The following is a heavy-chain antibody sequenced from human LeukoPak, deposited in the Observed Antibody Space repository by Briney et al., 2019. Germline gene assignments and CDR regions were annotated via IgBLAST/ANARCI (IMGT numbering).Heavy chain of an antibody. Sequence: SETLSLTCTVSGDSISSYYWSWIRQPPGKGLEWIGYISYSGTTNYNPSLKSPVTISVDTSKNRFSLNLNSVTAADTAVYYCARRRGDYLVYWYFDLWGRGTLVTVSS. J-gene: IGHJ2*01. V-gene: IGHV4-59*01. D-gene: IGHD4-17*01. CDR1: GDSISSYY. CDR2: ISYSGTT. CDR3: ARRRGDYLVYWYFDL.